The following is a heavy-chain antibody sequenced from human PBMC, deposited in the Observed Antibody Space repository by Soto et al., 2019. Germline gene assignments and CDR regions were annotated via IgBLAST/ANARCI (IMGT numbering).Heavy chain of an antibody. V-gene: IGHV1-69*13. CDR1: GGTFSSYA. CDR2: IIPIFGTA. CDR3: ARDQSGYNYYFAN. D-gene: IGHD5-12*01. J-gene: IGHJ4*02. Sequence: GASVKVSCKASGGTFSSYAISWVRQAPGQGLEWMGGIIPIFGTANYAQKFQGRVTITADESTSTAYMELSSLTSEDTAIYYCARDQSGYNYYFANWGQGTPVTVSS.